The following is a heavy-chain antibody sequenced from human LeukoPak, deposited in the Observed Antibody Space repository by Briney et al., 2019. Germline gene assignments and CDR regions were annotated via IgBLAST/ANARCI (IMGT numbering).Heavy chain of an antibody. CDR1: GFTFSSYG. CDR3: AKVQTNEVLSLFYYYMDV. Sequence: PGRSLRLSCAASGFTFSSYGMHWVRQAPGKGLEWVAFIRYDGSNKYHADSVKGRFTISRDNSKNTLYLQMNSLRAEDTAVYYCAKVQTNEVLSLFYYYMDVWGKGTPVTSSS. CDR2: IRYDGSNK. D-gene: IGHD1-1*01. J-gene: IGHJ6*03. V-gene: IGHV3-30*02.